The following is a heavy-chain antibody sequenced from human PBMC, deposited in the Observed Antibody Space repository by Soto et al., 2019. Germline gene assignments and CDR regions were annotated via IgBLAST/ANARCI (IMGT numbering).Heavy chain of an antibody. J-gene: IGHJ3*02. D-gene: IGHD6-13*01. V-gene: IGHV1-2*04. Sequence: GASVKVSCKASGYTFTGYYMHWVRQAPGQGLEWMGWINPNSGGTNYAQKFQGWVTMTRDTSISTAYMELSRLRSDDTAVYYCARGPTAAGGTAAFDIWDQGTMVTVS. CDR3: ARGPTAAGGTAAFDI. CDR2: INPNSGGT. CDR1: GYTFTGYY.